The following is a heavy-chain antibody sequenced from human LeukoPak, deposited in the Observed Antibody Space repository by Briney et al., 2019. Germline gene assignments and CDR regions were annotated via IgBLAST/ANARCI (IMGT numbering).Heavy chain of an antibody. Sequence: ASVKVSCKASGYTFTGYYMHWVRQAPGQGLEWMGWINPNSGGTNYAQKFQGRVTMTRDTSISTAYMELSRLRSDDTAVYYCARAPGYCSSTSCYTRYAFDIWGQGTMVTVSS. CDR2: INPNSGGT. V-gene: IGHV1-2*02. CDR3: ARAPGYCSSTSCYTRYAFDI. J-gene: IGHJ3*02. D-gene: IGHD2-2*02. CDR1: GYTFTGYY.